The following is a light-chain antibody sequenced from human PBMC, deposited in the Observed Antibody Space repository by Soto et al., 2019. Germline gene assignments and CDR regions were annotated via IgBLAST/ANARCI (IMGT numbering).Light chain of an antibody. Sequence: DVQMTQSPSSLSASVGDRVTITCQASQDIGTYLNWYQQKPGTAPKLLIYDVSNLEVRVPSRFSGSGSGTDCSFTISGLQPEDVATYYCQQYNDLPLTFGGGTKV. CDR1: QDIGTY. CDR2: DVS. CDR3: QQYNDLPLT. J-gene: IGKJ4*01. V-gene: IGKV1-33*01.